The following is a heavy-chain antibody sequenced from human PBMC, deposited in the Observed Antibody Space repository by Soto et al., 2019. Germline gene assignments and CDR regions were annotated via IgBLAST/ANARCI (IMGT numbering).Heavy chain of an antibody. J-gene: IGHJ4*02. V-gene: IGHV1-3*01. CDR3: ARGLPGIAAAGERRGTKKTSLNPDY. Sequence: QVQLVQSGAEVKKPGASVKVSCKASGYTFTSYAMHWVRQAPGQRLEWMGWINAGNGNTKYSQKFQGRVTITRDTSASTDYMELSSLRSEDTAVYYCARGLPGIAAAGERRGTKKTSLNPDYWGQGTLVTVSS. CDR2: INAGNGNT. CDR1: GYTFTSYA. D-gene: IGHD6-13*01.